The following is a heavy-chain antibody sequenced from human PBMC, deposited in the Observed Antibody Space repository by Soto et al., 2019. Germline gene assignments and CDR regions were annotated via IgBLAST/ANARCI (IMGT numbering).Heavy chain of an antibody. CDR2: IYWDDDN. CDR3: AHKATAKLTARVFDY. J-gene: IGHJ4*02. V-gene: IGHV2-5*02. CDR1: GFSLSTSGVG. Sequence: QITLKESGPTLVKPTQTLTLTCTFSGFSLSTSGVGVGWIRQPPGKALEWLAVIYWDDDNRYSPSLRSRLTFTKDTSKNQVVLTMTNMDPEDTATYYCAHKATAKLTARVFDYWGQELLVTVSS. D-gene: IGHD2-21*02.